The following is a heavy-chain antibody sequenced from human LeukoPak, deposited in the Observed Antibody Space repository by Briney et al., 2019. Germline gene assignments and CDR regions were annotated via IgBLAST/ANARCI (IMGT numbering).Heavy chain of an antibody. CDR2: MNPNSGNT. D-gene: IGHD3-10*01. Sequence: ASVKVSCKASGYTFTSYDINWVRQAPGQGLEWMGWMNPNSGNTGYAQKFQGRVTMTRNTSISTAYMELSSPRSEDTAVYYCARGGWFGDYYYYGMDVWGQGTTVTVSS. CDR1: GYTFTSYD. CDR3: ARGGWFGDYYYYGMDV. J-gene: IGHJ6*02. V-gene: IGHV1-8*01.